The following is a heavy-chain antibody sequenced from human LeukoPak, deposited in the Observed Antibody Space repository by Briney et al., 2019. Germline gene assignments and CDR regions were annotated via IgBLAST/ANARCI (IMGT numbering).Heavy chain of an antibody. Sequence: SGGSLRLSCAASGFTVSTNYMSWVRQAPGKGLEWVGRIKSKTDGGTTDYAAPVKGRFTISRDDSKNTLYLQMNSLKTEDTAVYYCTTEKWELPGGNYWGQGTLVTVSS. V-gene: IGHV3-15*01. J-gene: IGHJ4*02. CDR1: GFTVSTNY. CDR2: IKSKTDGGTT. D-gene: IGHD1-26*01. CDR3: TTEKWELPGGNY.